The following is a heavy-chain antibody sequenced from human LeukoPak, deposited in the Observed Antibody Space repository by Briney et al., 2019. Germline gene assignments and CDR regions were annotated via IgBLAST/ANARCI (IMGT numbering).Heavy chain of an antibody. CDR1: GSTFRSYA. D-gene: IGHD3-16*01. J-gene: IGHJ4*02. Sequence: SVTVSCKASGSTFRSYAISWVRQAPGQGLERMGGIIPIFGTADYAQKFQGRVTITTDESTSTAYMSLSSLTSEDTAVYYCARVHGGATGVFEDWGQGTLVTVSS. CDR2: IIPIFGTA. V-gene: IGHV1-69*05. CDR3: ARVHGGATGVFED.